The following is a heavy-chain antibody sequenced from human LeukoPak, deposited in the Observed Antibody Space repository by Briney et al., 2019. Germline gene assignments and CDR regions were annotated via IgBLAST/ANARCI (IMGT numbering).Heavy chain of an antibody. J-gene: IGHJ4*02. CDR3: AKDFGADGDPHSEVDY. CDR1: GFTFSSYA. V-gene: IGHV3-23*01. Sequence: AGGSLRLSCAASGFTFSSYAMSWVRQAPGKGLEWVSAISGSGGSTYYADSVKGRFTISRDNSKNTLYLQMNSLRAEDTAVYYCAKDFGADGDPHSEVDYWGQGTLVTVSS. CDR2: ISGSGGST. D-gene: IGHD4-17*01.